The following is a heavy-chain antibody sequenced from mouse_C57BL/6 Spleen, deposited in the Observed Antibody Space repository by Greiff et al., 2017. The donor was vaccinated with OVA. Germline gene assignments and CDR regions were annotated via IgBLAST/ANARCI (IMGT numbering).Heavy chain of an antibody. V-gene: IGHV1-50*01. J-gene: IGHJ1*03. CDR1: GYTFTSYW. CDR3: ARGTTVVAHWYFDV. CDR2: IDPSDSYT. D-gene: IGHD1-1*01. Sequence: QVQLQQPGAELVKPGASVKLSCKASGYTFTSYWMQWVKQRPGQGLEWIGEIDPSDSYTNYNQKFKGKATLTVDTSSSTAYMQLSSLTSADSAVYYCARGTTVVAHWYFDVWGTGTTVTVSS.